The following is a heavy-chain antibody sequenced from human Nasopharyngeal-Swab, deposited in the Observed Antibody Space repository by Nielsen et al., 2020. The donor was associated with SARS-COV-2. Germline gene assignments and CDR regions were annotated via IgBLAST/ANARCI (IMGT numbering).Heavy chain of an antibody. J-gene: IGHJ6*02. CDR3: ARGGYYGSGSPYPSYYYGMDV. CDR1: GGSISSGSYY. Sequence: SDTLSLTCTVSGGSISSGSYYWSWIRQPAGKGLEWIGRIYTSGSTNYNPSLKSRVTISVDTSKNQFSLKLSSVTAADTAVYYCARGGYYGSGSPYPSYYYGMDVWGQGTTVTVSS. V-gene: IGHV4-61*02. CDR2: IYTSGST. D-gene: IGHD3-10*01.